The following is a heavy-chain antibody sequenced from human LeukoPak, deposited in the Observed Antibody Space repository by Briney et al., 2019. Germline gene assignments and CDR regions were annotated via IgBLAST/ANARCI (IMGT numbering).Heavy chain of an antibody. D-gene: IGHD6-13*01. CDR3: ARDGEVIAAAGSNNWFDP. V-gene: IGHV1-2*02. J-gene: IGHJ5*02. Sequence: ASVKVSCKASGYTFTGYYMHWVRQAPGQGLERMGWINPNSGGTNYAQKFQGRVTMTRDTSISTAYMELSRLRSDDTAVYYCARDGEVIAAAGSNNWFDPWGQGTLVTVSS. CDR2: INPNSGGT. CDR1: GYTFTGYY.